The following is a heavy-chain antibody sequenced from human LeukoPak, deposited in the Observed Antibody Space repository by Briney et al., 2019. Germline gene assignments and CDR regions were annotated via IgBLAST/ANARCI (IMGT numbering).Heavy chain of an antibody. Sequence: GASVKVSCKASGYTFTSYGISWVRQAPGQGLEWMGLISGYNGNTKYAQKLQGRVTMTTDTSTSTAYMELRSLRSDDTAVYYCARADYCSGGSCYSGNFDYWGQGTLVTVSS. V-gene: IGHV1-18*01. CDR2: ISGYNGNT. J-gene: IGHJ4*02. CDR1: GYTFTSYG. CDR3: ARADYCSGGSCYSGNFDY. D-gene: IGHD2-15*01.